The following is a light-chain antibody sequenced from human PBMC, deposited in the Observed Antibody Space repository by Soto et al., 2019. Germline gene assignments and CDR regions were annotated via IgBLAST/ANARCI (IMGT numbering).Light chain of an antibody. CDR3: CSYSGSSTSVI. J-gene: IGLJ2*01. Sequence: QSALTQPASVSGSPGQSITISCTGTSNDVGSYNLVSWYQQHPGKAPKLMIYEGINRPSGVSNRFSGSKSGNTASLTISGLQAEDEADYYCCSYSGSSTSVIFGGGTKVTVL. CDR1: SNDVGSYNL. CDR2: EGI. V-gene: IGLV2-23*01.